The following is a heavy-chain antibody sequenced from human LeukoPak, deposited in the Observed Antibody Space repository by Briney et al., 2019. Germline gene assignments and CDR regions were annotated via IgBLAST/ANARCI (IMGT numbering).Heavy chain of an antibody. CDR2: SYPGDADT. CDR3: ARRDSSGGACYSIY. CDR1: GYSFTSYW. D-gene: IGHD2-15*01. J-gene: IGHJ4*02. V-gene: IGHV5-51*01. Sequence: GESLKISGKGSGYSFTSYWIGWVRQMPGRGLEWMGMSYPGDADTMYSPSFQGQVTISADKSISTAYLQWSSLKASDTAMYYCARRDSSGGACYSIYWGQGTLVTVSS.